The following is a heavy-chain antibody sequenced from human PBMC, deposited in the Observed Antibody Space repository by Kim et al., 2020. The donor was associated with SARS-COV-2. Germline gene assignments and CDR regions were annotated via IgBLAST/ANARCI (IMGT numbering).Heavy chain of an antibody. V-gene: IGHV4-59*01. CDR1: GGSISSYY. D-gene: IGHD5-12*01. J-gene: IGHJ4*02. CDR3: ARSRGIVATIFVY. Sequence: SETLSLTCTVSGGSISSYYWSWIRQPPGKGLEWIGYIYYSGSTNYNPSLKSRVTISVDTSKNQFSLKLSSVTAADTAVYYCARSRGIVATIFVYCGQGTLVTVSS. CDR2: IYYSGST.